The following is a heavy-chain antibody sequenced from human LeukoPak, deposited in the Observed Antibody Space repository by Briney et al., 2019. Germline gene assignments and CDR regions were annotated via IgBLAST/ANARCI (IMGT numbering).Heavy chain of an antibody. CDR1: GFSFSDHY. CDR3: ARGVHFSLNYYGSGTSFDF. D-gene: IGHD3-10*01. CDR2: VSGSGNTI. Sequence: GGSLRLSCAASGFSFSDHYMAWIRQAPGKGLEWVSYVSGSGNTIYHADSVKGRFTISRDTAKNSVHLQMNSLRVDDTAVYYCARGVHFSLNYYGSGTSFDFWGQGTLVTVSS. V-gene: IGHV3-11*01. J-gene: IGHJ4*02.